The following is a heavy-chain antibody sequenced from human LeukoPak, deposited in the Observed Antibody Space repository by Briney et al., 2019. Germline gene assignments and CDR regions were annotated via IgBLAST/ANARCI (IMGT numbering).Heavy chain of an antibody. CDR2: ISGSGGST. D-gene: IGHD6-13*01. J-gene: IGHJ4*02. CDR3: AREKAATGFFDY. Sequence: GGSLRLSCGASGFTFSTYAMSWVRQAPGKGLEWGSAISGSGGSTYYADSVKGRFTISRDNSKNTLFLQMNSLRAEDTALYYCAREKAATGFFDYWGQGTLVTVSS. CDR1: GFTFSTYA. V-gene: IGHV3-23*01.